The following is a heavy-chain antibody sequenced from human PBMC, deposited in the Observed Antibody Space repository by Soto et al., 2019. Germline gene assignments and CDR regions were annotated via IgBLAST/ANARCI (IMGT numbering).Heavy chain of an antibody. V-gene: IGHV4-34*01. CDR2: INHSGST. CDR1: GGSFSGYY. CDR3: ARRSSTAGYLVDY. Sequence: SETLSLTCAVYGGSFSGYYWSWIRQPPGKGLEWIGEINHSGSTNYNPSLKSRVTISVDTSKNQFSLKLSSVTAADTAVYYCARRSSTAGYLVDYWXQGXLVTVSP. D-gene: IGHD6-13*01. J-gene: IGHJ4*02.